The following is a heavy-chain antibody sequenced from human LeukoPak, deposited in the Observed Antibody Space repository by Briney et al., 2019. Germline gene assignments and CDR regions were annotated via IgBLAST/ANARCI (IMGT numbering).Heavy chain of an antibody. CDR2: IYYSGST. Sequence: SETLSLTCTVSGGSTSGYYWSWIRQSPGKGLVWIGYIYYSGSTNYNPSLKSRVTISLDMSKNQVSMKLSSVTAADTALHYCARHFTYYYDSSGYPRDAFDIWGQGTMVTVSS. CDR3: ARHFTYYYDSSGYPRDAFDI. CDR1: GGSTSGYY. J-gene: IGHJ3*02. D-gene: IGHD3-22*01. V-gene: IGHV4-59*08.